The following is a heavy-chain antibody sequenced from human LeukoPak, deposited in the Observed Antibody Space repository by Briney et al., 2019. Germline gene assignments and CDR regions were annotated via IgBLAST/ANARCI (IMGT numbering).Heavy chain of an antibody. CDR1: GYSFTIYW. Sequence: ASLKISCKGSGYSFTIYWIGWVRQMPGKGREWMGIIYPGDSDTRYSPSFQGQVTISADKYISTAYLQWSSLKASDTAMYYCARLVAPTPTYSFDYWGQGTLVTVSS. V-gene: IGHV5-51*01. D-gene: IGHD2-15*01. CDR3: ARLVAPTPTYSFDY. CDR2: IYPGDSDT. J-gene: IGHJ4*02.